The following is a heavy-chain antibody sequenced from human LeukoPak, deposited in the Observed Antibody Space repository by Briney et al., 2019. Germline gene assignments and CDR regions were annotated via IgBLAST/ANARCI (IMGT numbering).Heavy chain of an antibody. J-gene: IGHJ6*02. V-gene: IGHV3-7*01. Sequence: GGPLRLSCEVSGFKFITFWLTGVGGPPGKGLEWVASVNPDGSERYYLDSVKGRFTIPRDNARNSLFLQMNSLRVEDTGVYYCARGHYGLDVWGQGTTVIVSS. CDR2: VNPDGSER. CDR1: GFKFITFW. CDR3: ARGHYGLDV.